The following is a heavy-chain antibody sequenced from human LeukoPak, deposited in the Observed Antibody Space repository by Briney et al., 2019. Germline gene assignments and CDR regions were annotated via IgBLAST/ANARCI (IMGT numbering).Heavy chain of an antibody. J-gene: IGHJ6*02. D-gene: IGHD6-6*01. CDR3: ARYIGSSGGIDV. V-gene: IGHV4-34*01. CDR2: INHSGST. Sequence: LETLSLTCAVYGGSFSGYYWSWIRQPPGKGLEWIGEINHSGSTNYNPSLKSRVTISVDTSKNQFSLKLSSVTAAGTAVYYCARYIGSSGGIDVWGQGTTVTVSS. CDR1: GGSFSGYY.